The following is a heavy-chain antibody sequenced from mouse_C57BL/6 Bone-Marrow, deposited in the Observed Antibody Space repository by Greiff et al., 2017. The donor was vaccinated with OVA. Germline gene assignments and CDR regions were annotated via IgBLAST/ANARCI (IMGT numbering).Heavy chain of an antibody. CDR2: ILPGSGST. D-gene: IGHD1-1*02. CDR1: GYTFTGYW. Sequence: QVQLQQSGAELMKPGASVKLSCKATGYTFTGYWIEWVKQRPGHGLEWIGEILPGSGSTNYNEKFKGKATFTADTSSNTTYMQLRSLTTEDSAIYYCASGGELVGDYWYFDVWGTGTTVTVSS. V-gene: IGHV1-9*01. CDR3: ASGGELVGDYWYFDV. J-gene: IGHJ1*03.